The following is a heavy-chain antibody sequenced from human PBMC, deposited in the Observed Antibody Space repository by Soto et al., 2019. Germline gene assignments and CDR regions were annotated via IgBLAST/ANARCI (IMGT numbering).Heavy chain of an antibody. Sequence: PXQALSLPCAISGDSVSSNSAACNLIRQSPSRGLEWLGRTYYRSKWYNDYAVSVKSRITINPDTSKNQFSLQLNSVTPEDTAVYYCARDLSVATIGNWDGMDVWGQGTTVTVSS. J-gene: IGHJ6*02. CDR1: GDSVSSNSAA. CDR3: ARDLSVATIGNWDGMDV. D-gene: IGHD5-12*01. CDR2: TYYRSKWYN. V-gene: IGHV6-1*01.